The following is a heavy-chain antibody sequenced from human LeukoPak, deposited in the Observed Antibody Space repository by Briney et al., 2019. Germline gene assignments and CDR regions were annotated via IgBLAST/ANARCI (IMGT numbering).Heavy chain of an antibody. CDR3: ARSIRSVVVITNYFDY. J-gene: IGHJ4*02. Sequence: ASVKVSCKASGYTFTSYDINWVRQATGQGLEWMGWMNPNSGNTGYAQKFQGRVTMTRNTSISTAYMELSSLRSEDTAVYYCARSIRSVVVITNYFDYWGQGTLVTVSS. CDR1: GYTFTSYD. D-gene: IGHD3-22*01. V-gene: IGHV1-8*01. CDR2: MNPNSGNT.